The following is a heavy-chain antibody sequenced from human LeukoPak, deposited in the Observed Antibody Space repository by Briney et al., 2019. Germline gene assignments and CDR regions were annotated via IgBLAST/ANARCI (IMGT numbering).Heavy chain of an antibody. Sequence: SETLSLTCTVSGDSISSYYWSWIRQPAGKGLEWIGRIYTSGSTKYNPSVESRVTISVDTPKNQFSLKLNSVTAADTAVYYCAREWGNAGLFDYWGQGTLVTVSS. CDR3: AREWGNAGLFDY. CDR2: IYTSGST. V-gene: IGHV4-4*07. J-gene: IGHJ4*02. D-gene: IGHD1-26*01. CDR1: GDSISSYY.